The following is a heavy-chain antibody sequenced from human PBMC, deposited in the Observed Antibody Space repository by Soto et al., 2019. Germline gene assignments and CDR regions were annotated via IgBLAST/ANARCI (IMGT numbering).Heavy chain of an antibody. CDR3: ARDPAWVSLDY. V-gene: IGHV3-7*01. CDR2: INHVGSEI. CDR1: GFTFSSSW. D-gene: IGHD6-13*01. J-gene: IGHJ4*02. Sequence: EAQLVESGGGLVQPGGSLRLSCAASGFTFSSSWMSWVRQAPGKRLEWVADINHVGSEILYVDSVKGRFTVSRDNTKNSVYLQMNSLRVEDTALYYCARDPAWVSLDYWVLGTLVTVSS.